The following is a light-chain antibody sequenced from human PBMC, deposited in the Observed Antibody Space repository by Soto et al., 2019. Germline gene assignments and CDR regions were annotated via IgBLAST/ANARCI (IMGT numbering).Light chain of an antibody. CDR2: TTN. V-gene: IGLV1-44*01. Sequence: QSVLTQPPSASGTPGQRVTISCSGSSSTIGSKTLNWYQHLPGSAPKLLIYTTNQRPSGVPDRFSGSKSGTSASLAISGLQPEDEADYHCAAWNDSLNGVVFGGGTKLTVL. CDR1: SSTIGSKT. J-gene: IGLJ3*02. CDR3: AAWNDSLNGVV.